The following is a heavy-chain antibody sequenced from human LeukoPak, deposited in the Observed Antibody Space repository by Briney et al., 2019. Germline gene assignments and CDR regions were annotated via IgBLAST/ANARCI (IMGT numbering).Heavy chain of an antibody. D-gene: IGHD2-2*01. CDR1: GFTFSDYY. CDR2: ISSSGSTI. CDR3: ARDREDIVVVPAAEDYYYYYYMDV. Sequence: GGSLRLSCAASGFTFSDYYMSWIRQAPGKGLEWVSYISSSGSTIYYAGSVKGRFTISRDNAKNSLYLQMNSLRAEDTAVYYCARDREDIVVVPAAEDYYYYYYMDVWGKGTTVTVSS. V-gene: IGHV3-11*04. J-gene: IGHJ6*03.